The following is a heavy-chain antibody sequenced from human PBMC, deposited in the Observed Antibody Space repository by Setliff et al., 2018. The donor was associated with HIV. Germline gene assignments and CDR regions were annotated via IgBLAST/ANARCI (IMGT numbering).Heavy chain of an antibody. CDR2: IYSDGST. CDR1: GFTVSTYY. J-gene: IGHJ4*01. D-gene: IGHD2-21*01. Sequence: GGSLRLSCAASGFTVSTYYMSWVRQAPGKGLEWVSTIYSDGSTYHADSVKGRFTISRDDAKNSLHLQMNSLRPDDTAVYYCAREASLIRTFDLWGHGTRVTVSS. CDR3: AREASLIRTFDL. V-gene: IGHV3-66*02.